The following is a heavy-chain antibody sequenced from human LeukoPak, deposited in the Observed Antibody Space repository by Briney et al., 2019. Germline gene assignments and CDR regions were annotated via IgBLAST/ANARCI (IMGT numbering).Heavy chain of an antibody. Sequence: PGGSLRLSCAASGFTFSSYAMSWVRQAPGKGLEWVSAISGSGGSTYYADSVKGRFTISRDDSKNTLYLQMNSLRAEDTAVYYCAKQLTTRWYYYYGMDVWGQGTTVTVPS. J-gene: IGHJ6*02. CDR2: ISGSGGST. V-gene: IGHV3-23*01. CDR3: AKQLTTRWYYYYGMDV. CDR1: GFTFSSYA. D-gene: IGHD4-11*01.